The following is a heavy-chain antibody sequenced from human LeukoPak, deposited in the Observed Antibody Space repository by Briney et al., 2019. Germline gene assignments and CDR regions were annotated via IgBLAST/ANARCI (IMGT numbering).Heavy chain of an antibody. V-gene: IGHV4-34*01. Sequence: PSETLSLTCAVYGGSFSGYYWSWIRQPPGKGLEWIGSIYYSGSTYYNPSLKSRVTISVDTSKNQFSLKLSSVTAADTAVYYCARHNSGSYYFWFDPWGQGTLVTVSS. CDR3: ARHNSGSYYFWFDP. D-gene: IGHD1-26*01. J-gene: IGHJ5*02. CDR2: IYYSGST. CDR1: GGSFSGYY.